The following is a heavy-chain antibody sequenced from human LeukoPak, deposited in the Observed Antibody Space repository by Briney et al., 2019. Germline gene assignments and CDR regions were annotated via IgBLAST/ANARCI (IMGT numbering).Heavy chain of an antibody. Sequence: ASVKVSCKASGYTFTSYGISWVRQAPGQGLEWVGWIHPNSGDPNYAQKFQGRVTLTRDMSTSTAYMEVSRLTSDDTAVYYCARAHYFDTSAYQYYFDYWGQGTLVTVSS. CDR1: GYTFTSYG. J-gene: IGHJ4*02. V-gene: IGHV1-2*02. CDR3: ARAHYFDTSAYQYYFDY. D-gene: IGHD3-22*01. CDR2: IHPNSGDP.